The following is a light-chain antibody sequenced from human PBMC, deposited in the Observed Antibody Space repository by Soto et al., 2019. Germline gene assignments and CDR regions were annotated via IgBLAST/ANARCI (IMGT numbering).Light chain of an antibody. CDR3: QQYNSYPWT. V-gene: IGKV1-5*01. CDR1: QSISSW. CDR2: DAS. Sequence: DLQMTQSPSTLSASVGDRVTITCRASQSISSWLAWYQQKPGKAPNLLIYDASSLKSGVPSRFSGSGSGTAFTLTISSLQPDDFATYYCQQYNSYPWTFGQGTKVEIK. J-gene: IGKJ1*01.